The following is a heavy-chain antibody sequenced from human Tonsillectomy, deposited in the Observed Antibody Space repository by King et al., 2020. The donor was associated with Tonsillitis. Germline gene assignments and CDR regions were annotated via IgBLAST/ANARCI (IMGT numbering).Heavy chain of an antibody. V-gene: IGHV4-61*02. CDR2: IYTSGST. J-gene: IGHJ3*02. Sequence: QLQESGPGLVKPSQTLSLTCTVSGGSISSGSYYWSWIRQPAGKGLEWIGRIYTSGSTNYNPSLKSRVTMSVDTSKNQFSLKLSSVTAADTAVYYCATALRDGYPYDAFDIWGQGTMVTVSS. D-gene: IGHD5-24*01. CDR3: ATALRDGYPYDAFDI. CDR1: GGSISSGSYY.